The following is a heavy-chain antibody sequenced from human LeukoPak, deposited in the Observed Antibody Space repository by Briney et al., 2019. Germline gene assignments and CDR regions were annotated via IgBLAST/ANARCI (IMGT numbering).Heavy chain of an antibody. Sequence: GGSLRLSCAASGFTFSSYWMHWVRQAPGKGLVWVSHINSDGSSTNYADSVKGRFTISRDSAKNTLYPQMNSLRAEDTAVYYCARTGIAARPTVWFDPWGQGTLVTVSS. V-gene: IGHV3-74*01. D-gene: IGHD6-6*01. CDR1: GFTFSSYW. CDR3: ARTGIAARPTVWFDP. CDR2: INSDGSST. J-gene: IGHJ5*02.